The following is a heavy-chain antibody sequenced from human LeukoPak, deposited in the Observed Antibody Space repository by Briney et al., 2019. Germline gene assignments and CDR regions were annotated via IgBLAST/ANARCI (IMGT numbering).Heavy chain of an antibody. J-gene: IGHJ6*03. D-gene: IGHD3-16*01. CDR1: GDSMSNAF. Sequence: PSETLSLTCRFSGDSMSNAFWTWIRQPAGKGLEWIGRIYGSGATHYNPFLKSRITMSVDTSKNQFSLNLSSVTAADTAVYYCARESIYDYPDGSSYFYYMDVWGKGTTVTVSS. CDR2: IYGSGAT. V-gene: IGHV4-4*07. CDR3: ARESIYDYPDGSSYFYYMDV.